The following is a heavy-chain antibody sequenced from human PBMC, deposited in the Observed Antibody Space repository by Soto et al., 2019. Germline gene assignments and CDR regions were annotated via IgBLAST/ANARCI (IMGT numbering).Heavy chain of an antibody. D-gene: IGHD4-17*01. CDR2: INHSGST. V-gene: IGHV4-34*01. CDR1: GGSFSGYY. Sequence: QVQLQQWGAGLLKPSETLSLTCAVCGGSFSGYYWSWIRQPPGKGLEWIGEINHSGSTNYNPSLKSRVTISVDTSKNQFSLKLSSVTAADTAVYYCAREYGDYGVIDYWGQGTLVTVSS. J-gene: IGHJ4*02. CDR3: AREYGDYGVIDY.